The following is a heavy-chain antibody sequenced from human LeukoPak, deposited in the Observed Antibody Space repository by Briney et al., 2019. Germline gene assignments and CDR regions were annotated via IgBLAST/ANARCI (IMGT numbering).Heavy chain of an antibody. Sequence: ASVKVSCKASGYTFIGYYMHWVRQAPGQGLEWMGWINPNSGGTNYAQKFQGRVTMTRDRSISTAYMELSRLRSDDTAVYYCAKDHTIRSFVSWGQGTLVTVSS. J-gene: IGHJ4*02. D-gene: IGHD1-14*01. CDR2: INPNSGGT. CDR3: AKDHTIRSFVS. CDR1: GYTFIGYY. V-gene: IGHV1-2*02.